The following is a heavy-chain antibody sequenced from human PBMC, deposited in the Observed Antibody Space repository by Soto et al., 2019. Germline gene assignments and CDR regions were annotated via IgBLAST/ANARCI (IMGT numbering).Heavy chain of an antibody. CDR2: INPSGGST. D-gene: IGHD2-2*01. V-gene: IGHV1-46*01. J-gene: IGHJ3*02. CDR3: ASRGYCSSTSCYRRETTVTVNDAFAI. Sequence: QVQLVQSGAEVKKPGASVKVSCKASGYTFTSYYMHWVRQAPGQGLEWMGIINPSGGSTSYAQKFQGRVTMTRDTSTRTVYMELSSLRSEDTAVYYCASRGYCSSTSCYRRETTVTVNDAFAIWGQGTMVTVSS. CDR1: GYTFTSYY.